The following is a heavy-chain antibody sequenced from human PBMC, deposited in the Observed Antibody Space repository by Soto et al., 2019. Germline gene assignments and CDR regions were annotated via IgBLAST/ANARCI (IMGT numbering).Heavy chain of an antibody. CDR3: AKGLDRASLDF. D-gene: IGHD1-1*01. Sequence: EVQLLESGGTLVQPGGSLRLSCVASGFTFSTHTMNWVRQAPGKGLEWVSRLTADSDDTSYADSIKGRFTISRDNSKNTLYLQMNSLRAEDTAIYYCAKGLDRASLDFWGRELWSPSPQ. J-gene: IGHJ4*02. V-gene: IGHV3-23*01. CDR1: GFTFSTHT. CDR2: LTADSDDT.